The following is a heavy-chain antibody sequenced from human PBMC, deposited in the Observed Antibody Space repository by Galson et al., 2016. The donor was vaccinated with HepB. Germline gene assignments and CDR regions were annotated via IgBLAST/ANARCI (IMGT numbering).Heavy chain of an antibody. J-gene: IGHJ3*02. CDR2: IRSTGTTT. CDR3: TIRHAGQPKFYFSGGSCFHDACDI. CDR1: GFIFSEFS. V-gene: IGHV3-11*04. Sequence: SLRLSCAASGFIFSEFSMAWIRQAPGKGLEWVSQIRSTGTTTHSADSVKGRFTISRDNTKNSLYLQMNSLRVEDTAVYFCTIRHAGQPKFYFSGGSCFHDACDICGQGTVVTVSS. D-gene: IGHD2-15*01.